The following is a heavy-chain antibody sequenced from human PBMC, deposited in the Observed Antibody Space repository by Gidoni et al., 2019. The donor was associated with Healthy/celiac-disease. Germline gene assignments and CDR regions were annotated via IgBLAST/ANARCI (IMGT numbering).Heavy chain of an antibody. V-gene: IGHV4-31*03. CDR2: IYYSGST. CDR1: AGSISIGGYY. J-gene: IGHJ4*02. D-gene: IGHD5-18*01. CDR3: ARAKVDKAMVGGFDY. Sequence: QVQLQESGPGLVKPSQTLSLTCTVSAGSISIGGYYWSWIRQHPGKGLEWIGYIYYSGSTYYNPSLKSRVTISVDTSKNQFSLKLSSVTAADTAVYYCARAKVDKAMVGGFDYWGQGTLVTVSS.